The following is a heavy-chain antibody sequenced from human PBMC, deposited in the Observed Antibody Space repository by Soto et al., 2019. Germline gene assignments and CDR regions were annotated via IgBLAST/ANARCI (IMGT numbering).Heavy chain of an antibody. D-gene: IGHD3-3*01. J-gene: IGHJ4*02. V-gene: IGHV3-33*06. CDR1: GFTFSDYG. CDR3: AKDVDFSTGNPTRTFDS. Sequence: QVQLVESGGGVVQVGRSLRLSCATSGFTFSDYGMHWVRQPPGKGLEWVAAIWFDGSTTYYRESVKGRFSISRDNSKNTLNLQMNSLTVDDTAVYYCAKDVDFSTGNPTRTFDSWGQGTRVAVSS. CDR2: IWFDGSTT.